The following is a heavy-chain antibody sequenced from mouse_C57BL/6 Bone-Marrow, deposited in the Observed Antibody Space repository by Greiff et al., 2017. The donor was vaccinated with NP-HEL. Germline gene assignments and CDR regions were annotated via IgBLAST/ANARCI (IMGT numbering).Heavy chain of an antibody. CDR1: GFSLTSYG. V-gene: IGHV2-6-1*01. CDR2: IWSDGST. J-gene: IGHJ4*01. D-gene: IGHD1-1*01. CDR3: ARHYYGSSYPHAMDY. Sequence: VMLVESGPGLVAPSQSLSITCTVSGFSLTSYGVHWVRQPPGKGLEWLVVIWSDGSTTYNSALKSRLSISKDNSKSQVFLKMNSLQTDDTAMYYCARHYYGSSYPHAMDYWGQGTSVTVSS.